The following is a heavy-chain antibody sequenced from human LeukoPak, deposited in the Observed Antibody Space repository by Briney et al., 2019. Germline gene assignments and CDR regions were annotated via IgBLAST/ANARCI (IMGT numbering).Heavy chain of an antibody. D-gene: IGHD6-19*01. J-gene: IGHJ6*03. Sequence: SETLSLSCTVSGGSINFYHWTWIRQSPVKGLEWIGNVYYSWGTNYNPYLKRRVTISVYPSKKQFSLNLRSVTAADTAVYFCARVGYTSGWPIVFSNYMDVWGKGTTVTISS. CDR3: ARVGYTSGWPIVFSNYMDV. V-gene: IGHV4-59*01. CDR2: VYYSWGT. CDR1: GGSINFYH.